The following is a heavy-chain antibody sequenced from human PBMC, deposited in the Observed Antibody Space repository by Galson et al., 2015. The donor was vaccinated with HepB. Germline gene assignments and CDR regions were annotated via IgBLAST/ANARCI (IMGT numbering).Heavy chain of an antibody. V-gene: IGHV1-69*13. CDR1: GGTFSSYA. Sequence: SVKVSCKASGGTFSSYAISWVRQAPGQGLEWMGGIIPIFGTANCAQKFQGRVTITADESTSTAYMELSSLRSEDTAVYYCAKYGDYVFNHEVNYYGMDVWGQGTTVTVSS. D-gene: IGHD4-17*01. CDR3: AKYGDYVFNHEVNYYGMDV. CDR2: IIPIFGTA. J-gene: IGHJ6*02.